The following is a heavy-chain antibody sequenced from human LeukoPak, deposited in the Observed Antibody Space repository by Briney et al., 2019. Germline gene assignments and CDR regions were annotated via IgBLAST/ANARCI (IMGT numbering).Heavy chain of an antibody. V-gene: IGHV3-53*01. CDR2: VYNANGDT. Sequence: PGRSLRLSCAASGFSLSSDYMSWVRQAPGKGLEWVSFVYNANGDTYYSDSVKGRFTISSDNSKNTLYLQMDNLRAEDTAVYYCSTVPAWDLLYYHWGQGTLVTVSS. CDR1: GFSLSSDY. D-gene: IGHD1-26*01. J-gene: IGHJ4*02. CDR3: STVPAWDLLYYH.